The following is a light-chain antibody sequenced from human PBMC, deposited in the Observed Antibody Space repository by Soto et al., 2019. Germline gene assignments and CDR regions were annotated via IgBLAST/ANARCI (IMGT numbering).Light chain of an antibody. CDR1: QIISTY. CDR3: QQTYSAPPT. J-gene: IGKJ1*01. CDR2: AAS. Sequence: DIQMTQSPSSLSASVGDRVTITCRASQIISTYLNWYQQRAGLAPRLVSYAASSLQSGVPPRFSGSGSGTDFTLTISSLQPEDFATYFCQQTYSAPPTFGQGTKVDIK. V-gene: IGKV1-39*01.